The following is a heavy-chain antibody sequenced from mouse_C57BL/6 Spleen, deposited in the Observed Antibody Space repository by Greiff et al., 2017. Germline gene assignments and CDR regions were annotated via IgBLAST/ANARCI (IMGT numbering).Heavy chain of an antibody. CDR1: GYTFTSYW. D-gene: IGHD2-4*01. J-gene: IGHJ1*03. CDR2: IHPNSGST. V-gene: IGHV1-64*01. Sequence: VQLQQSGAELVKPGASVKLSCKASGYTFTSYWMHWVKQRPGQGLEWIGMIHPNSGSTNYNEKFKSKATLTVDKSSSTAYMQLSSLTSEDSAVYYCARSGYDYVWYFDGCGTGTTVTVSS. CDR3: ARSGYDYVWYFDG.